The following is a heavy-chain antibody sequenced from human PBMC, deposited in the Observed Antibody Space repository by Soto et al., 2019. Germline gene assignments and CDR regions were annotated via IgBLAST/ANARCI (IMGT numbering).Heavy chain of an antibody. CDR1: GGSIGSGGYY. Sequence: PSETLSLTCTVSGGSIGSGGYYWSWVRQHPGKGLEWIGHIYYSGSTYYNPSLKSRVTISVDRAKNQFSLKLSSVTAADKALYFSARYYVDVYFDYWGQGTLVTVSS. CDR3: ARYYVDVYFDY. D-gene: IGHD1-26*01. J-gene: IGHJ4*02. CDR2: IYYSGST. V-gene: IGHV4-31*03.